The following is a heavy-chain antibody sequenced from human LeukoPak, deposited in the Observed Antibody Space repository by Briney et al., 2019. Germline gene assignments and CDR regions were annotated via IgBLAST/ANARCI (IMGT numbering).Heavy chain of an antibody. J-gene: IGHJ4*02. CDR1: GFTFSSYW. Sequence: GGSLGLSCAASGFTFSSYWMSWVRQAPGKGPEWVANIKQDGSEKYYVDSVKGRFTISRDNSKNTLYLQMNSLRAEDTAVYYCARDGSYGLFDYWGQGTLVTVSS. CDR3: ARDGSYGLFDY. V-gene: IGHV3-7*01. CDR2: IKQDGSEK. D-gene: IGHD5-18*01.